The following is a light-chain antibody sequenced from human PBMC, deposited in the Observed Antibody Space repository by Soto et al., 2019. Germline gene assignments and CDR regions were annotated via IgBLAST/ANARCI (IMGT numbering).Light chain of an antibody. CDR3: QHFGSSPGVT. V-gene: IGKV3-20*01. CDR1: QSINNRY. Sequence: EIVLTQSPGTLSLSPGERATLSCRASQSINNRYLAWYQQKPGQAPRLLIYGASSRATSIPDRFSGSWSGTDFTLTISRLEPEDFAVYYCQHFGSSPGVTFGPGTKVDSK. J-gene: IGKJ3*01. CDR2: GAS.